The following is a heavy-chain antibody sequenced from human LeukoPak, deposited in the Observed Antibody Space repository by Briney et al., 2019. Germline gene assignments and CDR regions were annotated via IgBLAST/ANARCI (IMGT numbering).Heavy chain of an antibody. V-gene: IGHV4-30-2*01. CDR2: IYHSGST. CDR1: GGSISSGGYS. D-gene: IGHD4-17*01. Sequence: SETLSLTCAVSGGSISSGGYSWSWIRQPPGKGLEWIGYIYHSGSTYYNPSLKSRVTISVDRSKNQFSLKLSSVTAADTAVYYCPRTVTTSVYFDYWGQGTLVTVSS. J-gene: IGHJ4*02. CDR3: PRTVTTSVYFDY.